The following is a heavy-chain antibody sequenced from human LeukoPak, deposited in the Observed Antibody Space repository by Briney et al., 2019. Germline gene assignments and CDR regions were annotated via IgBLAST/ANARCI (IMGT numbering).Heavy chain of an antibody. CDR1: GGSISTYY. CDR2: IYYSGNA. Sequence: PSETLSLTCTISGGSISTYYWSWIRQPPGKGLEWIAYIYYSGNANYNPSLKSRVIISVDTSKNQFSLKLSSVTAADTAVYYCARLSKAGHNWFDPWGQGTLVTVSS. CDR3: ARLSKAGHNWFDP. D-gene: IGHD6-13*01. J-gene: IGHJ5*02. V-gene: IGHV4-59*01.